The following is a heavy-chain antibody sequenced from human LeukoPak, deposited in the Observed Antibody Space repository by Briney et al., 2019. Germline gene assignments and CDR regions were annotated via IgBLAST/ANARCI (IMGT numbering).Heavy chain of an antibody. CDR1: GDSISSSNSY. D-gene: IGHD6-19*01. Sequence: SETLSLTCTVSGDSISSSNSYWGWIRQPPGKGLEWIGTIYYTGSTYYNPSLKSRVTISVDTSKNQFSLKLSSVTAADTAVYYCARQGSGWYDPEYFDLWGRGTLVTVSS. CDR3: ARQGSGWYDPEYFDL. J-gene: IGHJ2*01. V-gene: IGHV4-39*01. CDR2: IYYTGST.